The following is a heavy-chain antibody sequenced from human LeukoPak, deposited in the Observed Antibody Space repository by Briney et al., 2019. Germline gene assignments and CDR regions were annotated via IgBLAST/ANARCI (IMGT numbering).Heavy chain of an antibody. V-gene: IGHV4-38-2*01. CDR2: MFHSGDT. D-gene: IGHD4-17*01. J-gene: IGHJ4*02. CDR3: AKVGAYGDYARHDY. Sequence: SETLSLTCAASGYSISSGSYWGWIRQPPGKGLEWIGNMFHSGDTYHNPSLKSRVTISADTSKNQFSLKLPSVTAADTAVYYCAKVGAYGDYARHDYWGQGTLVTVSS. CDR1: GYSISSGSY.